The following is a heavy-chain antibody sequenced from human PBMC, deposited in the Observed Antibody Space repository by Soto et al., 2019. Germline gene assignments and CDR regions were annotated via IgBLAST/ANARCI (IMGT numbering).Heavy chain of an antibody. J-gene: IGHJ4*02. Sequence: GGSLRLSCAASGFTFSDYYMTWIRQAPGSGLEWVSYISGSSGTISYGDSVKGRFTLSRDDAKKSLYLQLNSLRAEDTAVYHCARGTSGRKTDFDYWGQGTLVTVSS. V-gene: IGHV3-11*01. D-gene: IGHD1-1*01. CDR3: ARGTSGRKTDFDY. CDR1: GFTFSDYY. CDR2: ISGSSGTI.